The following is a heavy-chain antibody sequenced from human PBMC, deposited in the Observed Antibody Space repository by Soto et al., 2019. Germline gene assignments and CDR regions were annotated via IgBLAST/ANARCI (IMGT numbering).Heavy chain of an antibody. J-gene: IGHJ6*03. CDR1: GDSMSSYY. CDR2: IYYSGST. D-gene: IGHD6-6*01. V-gene: IGHV4-59*01. CDR3: AREVQAARRGFYYYYMDV. Sequence: SETLSLACTVSGDSMSSYYWSWIRQPPGKGLEWIGYIYYSGSTNYNPSLKSRVTISVDTSKNQFSLKLSSVTAADTAVYYCAREVQAARRGFYYYYMDVWGKGTTVTVSS.